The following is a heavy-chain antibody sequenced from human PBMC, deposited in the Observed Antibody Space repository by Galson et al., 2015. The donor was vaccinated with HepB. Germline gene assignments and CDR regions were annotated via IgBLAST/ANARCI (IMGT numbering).Heavy chain of an antibody. D-gene: IGHD4/OR15-4a*01. CDR2: INHSGST. CDR3: AREDGALYYYYGMDV. V-gene: IGHV4-34*01. J-gene: IGHJ6*01. CDR1: GGSFSGYY. Sequence: LSLTCAVYGGSFSGYYWSWIRQPPGKGLEWIGEINHSGSTNYNPSLKSRVTISVDTSKNQFSLKLSSVTAADTAVYYRAREDGALYYYYGMDVWGQGTTVTVSS.